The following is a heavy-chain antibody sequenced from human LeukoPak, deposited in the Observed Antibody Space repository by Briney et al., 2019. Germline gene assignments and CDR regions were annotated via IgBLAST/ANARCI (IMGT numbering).Heavy chain of an antibody. CDR2: INHDGSTT. V-gene: IGHV3-74*01. J-gene: IGHJ4*02. D-gene: IGHD1-1*01. CDR1: TFTFSTYW. CDR3: AKEGTGIHFDY. Sequence: GGSLRLSCATSTFTFSTYWMHWVRQAPGKGLVWVSRINHDGSTTSYADSVKGRFTISRDNSKNTLYLQMNSLRAEDTAVYYCAKEGTGIHFDYWGQGTLVTVSS.